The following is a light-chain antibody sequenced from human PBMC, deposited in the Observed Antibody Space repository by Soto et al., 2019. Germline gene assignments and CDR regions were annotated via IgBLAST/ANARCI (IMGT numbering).Light chain of an antibody. V-gene: IGKV1-5*01. J-gene: IGKJ1*01. CDR3: QQYNTNSRT. Sequence: DIQMTQCPSTLSGSLGDRVTITSRASQTISSWLAWYQQKQGKAPKLLIYDASSLASGVPSGFSGSGYGTEFNLTISSLQTDDFATYYCQQYNTNSRTFGQGTKVDIK. CDR1: QTISSW. CDR2: DAS.